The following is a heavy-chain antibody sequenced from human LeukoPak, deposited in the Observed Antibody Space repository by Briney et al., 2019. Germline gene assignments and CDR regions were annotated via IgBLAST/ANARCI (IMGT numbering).Heavy chain of an antibody. J-gene: IGHJ4*02. CDR3: AKSALGTTMDY. Sequence: GGSLRLSCAASGFSFTTYWMSWVRQAPGKGLEWVAVISYDGSNKYYADSVKGRFTISRDNSRNTLYLQMNSLRAEDTAVYYCAKSALGTTMDYWGQGALVTVSS. V-gene: IGHV3-30*18. CDR1: GFSFTTYW. CDR2: ISYDGSNK. D-gene: IGHD3-10*01.